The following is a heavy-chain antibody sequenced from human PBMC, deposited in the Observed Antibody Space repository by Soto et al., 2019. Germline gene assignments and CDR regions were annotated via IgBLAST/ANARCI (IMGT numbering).Heavy chain of an antibody. J-gene: IGHJ4*02. Sequence: SETLSLTCTISGGSISVYYWSWIRQSPGQRLEWIGYIYDSGSPYYNPSLKTRVTIAADPSKNQISLKLTSATAPDTAVYYCARGVGSSPPRYWGRGTLVTSPQ. CDR3: ARGVGSSPPRY. CDR1: GGSISVYY. V-gene: IGHV4-59*01. CDR2: IYDSGSP. D-gene: IGHD3-9*01.